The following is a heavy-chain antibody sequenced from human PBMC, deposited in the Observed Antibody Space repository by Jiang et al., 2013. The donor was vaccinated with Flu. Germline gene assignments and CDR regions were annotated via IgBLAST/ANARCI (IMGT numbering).Heavy chain of an antibody. J-gene: IGHJ3*02. Sequence: LVESGGGVVQPGRSLRLSCAASGFTFGAYSMHWVRQAPGKGLEWVSVIYSGGSTYYADSVKGRFTISRHNSKNTLYLQMNNLRPEDTAVYYCARETGSSRSEYAFDIWGQGTMVTVSS. CDR2: IYSGGST. CDR3: ARETGSSRSEYAFDI. CDR1: GFTFGAYS. D-gene: IGHD2-15*01. V-gene: IGHV3-53*04.